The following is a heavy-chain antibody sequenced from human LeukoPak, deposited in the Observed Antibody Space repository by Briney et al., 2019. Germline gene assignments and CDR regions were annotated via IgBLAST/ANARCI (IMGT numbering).Heavy chain of an antibody. D-gene: IGHD4-17*01. CDR3: AKDRVFYGDYFDY. J-gene: IGHJ4*02. CDR2: ISGSGGSI. Sequence: GASLRLSCAASGFTFSSYAMSWVRQAPGKGLEWVSAISGSGGSIYYADSVKGRFTISRDNSKNTLYLQMNSLRAEDTAVYYCAKDRVFYGDYFDYWGQGTLVTVSS. V-gene: IGHV3-23*01. CDR1: GFTFSSYA.